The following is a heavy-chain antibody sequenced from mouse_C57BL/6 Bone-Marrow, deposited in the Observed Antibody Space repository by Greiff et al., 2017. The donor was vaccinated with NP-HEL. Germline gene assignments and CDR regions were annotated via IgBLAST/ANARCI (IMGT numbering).Heavy chain of an antibody. D-gene: IGHD1-1*01. V-gene: IGHV1-64*01. Sequence: QVQLQQPGAELVKPGASVKLSCKASGYTFTSYWMHRVKQRPGQGLEWIGMIHPNSGSTNYNEKFKSKATLTVDKSSSTAYMQLSSLTSEDSAVYYCARYPRYGSRVYYYAMDYWGHGTSVTVSS. CDR2: IHPNSGST. J-gene: IGHJ4*01. CDR1: GYTFTSYW. CDR3: ARYPRYGSRVYYYAMDY.